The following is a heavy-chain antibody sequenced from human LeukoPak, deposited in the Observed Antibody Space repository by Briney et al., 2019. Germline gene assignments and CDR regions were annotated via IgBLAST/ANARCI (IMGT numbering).Heavy chain of an antibody. CDR3: ARVGLGRLFDY. CDR1: GFTFSSYW. Sequence: PGGSLRLSCAASGFTFSSYWMSWVRQAPRKGLEWVAIIKQDGSEKYYVDSVKGRLTISRDNAKNSLYLQMNSLRAEDTALYYCARVGLGRLFDYWGQGTLVTVSS. V-gene: IGHV3-7*01. CDR2: IKQDGSEK. J-gene: IGHJ4*02. D-gene: IGHD7-27*01.